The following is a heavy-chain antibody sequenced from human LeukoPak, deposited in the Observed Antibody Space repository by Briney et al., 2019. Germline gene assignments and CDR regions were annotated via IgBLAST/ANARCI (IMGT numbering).Heavy chain of an antibody. CDR3: ARGPFWSGYLFDY. CDR2: INPNSGGT. D-gene: IGHD3-3*01. Sequence: ASVKVSCKASGYTFTGYYMHWVRQAPGQGLEWMGWINPNSGGTNYAQNCQGRVTMTRDTSISTAYMELSRLRSDDTAVYYGARGPFWSGYLFDYWGQGTLVTVSS. J-gene: IGHJ4*02. V-gene: IGHV1-2*02. CDR1: GYTFTGYY.